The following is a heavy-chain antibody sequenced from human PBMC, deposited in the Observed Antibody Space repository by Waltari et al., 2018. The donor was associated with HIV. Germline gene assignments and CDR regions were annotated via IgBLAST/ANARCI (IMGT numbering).Heavy chain of an antibody. D-gene: IGHD3-9*01. V-gene: IGHV1-69*04. J-gene: IGHJ6*02. Sequence: LVQSGPEVKKPGASVKVSCRASGETFSTYSVNWVRQAPGRKLEWMGRIIPIVGITNYAQRLQGRVTITADKATSTVYMELRSLTCEDTAVYFCARDRVPYFDSERTSGFDVWGQGTTVIVSS. CDR1: GETFSTYS. CDR3: ARDRVPYFDSERTSGFDV. CDR2: IIPIVGIT.